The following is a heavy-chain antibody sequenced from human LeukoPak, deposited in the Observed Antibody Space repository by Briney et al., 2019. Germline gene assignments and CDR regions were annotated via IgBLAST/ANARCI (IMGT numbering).Heavy chain of an antibody. J-gene: IGHJ4*02. CDR1: GFTFSSNW. CDR2: LYIGGNT. Sequence: GGSLRLSCAASGFTFSSNWMHWVRQAPGKGLEWVSALYIGGNTYYADSVRGRFTISRDNSKNTLYLQMNSLRAEDTAIYYCTTAAGYNYGQYWGQGTLVTVSS. V-gene: IGHV3-53*01. CDR3: TTAAGYNYGQY. D-gene: IGHD5-18*01.